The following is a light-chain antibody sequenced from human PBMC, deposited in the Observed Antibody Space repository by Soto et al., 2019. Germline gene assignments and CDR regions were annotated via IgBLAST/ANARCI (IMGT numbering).Light chain of an antibody. Sequence: DIQMTQSPSCLSASVGDRVTITCRASQSISSYLNWYQQKPGKAPKLLIYAASSLQSEVPSRFSGSGSGTDFTLTISSLQPEDFATYYCQQCYSTPRTFGRGTKLDIK. V-gene: IGKV1-39*01. J-gene: IGKJ3*01. CDR2: AAS. CDR1: QSISSY. CDR3: QQCYSTPRT.